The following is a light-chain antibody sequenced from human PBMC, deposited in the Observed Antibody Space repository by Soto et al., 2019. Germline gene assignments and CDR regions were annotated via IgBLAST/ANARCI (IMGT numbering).Light chain of an antibody. CDR3: AAWDDSLNAYV. J-gene: IGLJ1*01. CDR1: SSNIGANT. V-gene: IGLV1-44*01. Sequence: QSVLTQPPSASGTPGQSVAFSCSGSSSNIGANTVNWYQQLPGAAPKLLIYSHSQRPSGVPDRFSGSKSGTSASLAISGLQSDDEADYYCAAWDDSLNAYVFGTGTKVTVL. CDR2: SHS.